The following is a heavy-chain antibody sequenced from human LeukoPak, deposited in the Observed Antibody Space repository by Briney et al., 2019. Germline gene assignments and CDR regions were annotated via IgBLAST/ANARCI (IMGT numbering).Heavy chain of an antibody. J-gene: IGHJ4*02. CDR1: GFTFSSYW. Sequence: GGSLRLSCAASGFTFSSYWMSWIRQAPGRGLEWVANIKQDGSEKYYVDSVKGRFTISRDNAKNSLYMQMNSLRAEDTAVYYCGRSAAAGFFDYWGQGTLVTVSS. CDR3: GRSAAAGFFDY. CDR2: IKQDGSEK. V-gene: IGHV3-7*03. D-gene: IGHD6-13*01.